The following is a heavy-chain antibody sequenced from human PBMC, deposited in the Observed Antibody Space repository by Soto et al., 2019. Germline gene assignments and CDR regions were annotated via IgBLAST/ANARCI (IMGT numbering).Heavy chain of an antibody. V-gene: IGHV1-69*06. CDR3: ASGQSGYYYYGMDV. CDR2: IIPIFGTA. D-gene: IGHD3-10*01. CDR1: GGTFSSYA. Sequence: ASVKVSCKASGGTFSSYAISWVRQAPGQGLEWMGGIIPIFGTANYAQKFQGRVTITADKSTSTAYMELSSLRSEDTAVYYCASGQSGYYYYGMDVWGQGATVTVSS. J-gene: IGHJ6*02.